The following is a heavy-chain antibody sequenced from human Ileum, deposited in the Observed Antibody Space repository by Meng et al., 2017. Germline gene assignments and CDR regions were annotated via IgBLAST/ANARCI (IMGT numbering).Heavy chain of an antibody. V-gene: IGHV4-61*01. CDR3: ARDHWGSLDY. CDR1: GATASRNHDR. Sequence: HGSGPWQVRPSESLSLPGAVSGATASRNHDRWGWIRAHPGKGLEWIGYRSTNHHPSLKSRVTISVDTSKNQFFITLNSVTAADTAIYNCARDHWGSLDYWGQGILVTVSS. J-gene: IGHJ4*02. D-gene: IGHD7-27*01. CDR2: RST.